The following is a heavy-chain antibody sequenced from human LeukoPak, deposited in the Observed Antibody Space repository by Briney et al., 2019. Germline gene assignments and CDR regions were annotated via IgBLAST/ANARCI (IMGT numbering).Heavy chain of an antibody. J-gene: IGHJ5*02. CDR3: ASSRMEAAVNWFDP. CDR1: GFTFSSYA. Sequence: GRSLRLSCAASGFTFSSYAMHWVRQAPGKGLEWVAVISYDGSNKYYADSVKGRFTISRDNSKNTLYLQMNSLRAEDTAVYYCASSRMEAAVNWFDPWGQGTLVTVSS. D-gene: IGHD6-13*01. V-gene: IGHV3-30-3*01. CDR2: ISYDGSNK.